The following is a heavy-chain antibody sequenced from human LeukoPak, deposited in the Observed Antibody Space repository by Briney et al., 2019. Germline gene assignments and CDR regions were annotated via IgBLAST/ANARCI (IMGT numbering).Heavy chain of an antibody. J-gene: IGHJ6*03. D-gene: IGHD2-15*01. CDR3: AKDRAARGFYYYYYMDV. Sequence: GGSLRLSCAASGFTFSNYDMHWVRQAPGKGLEWVAFIRYDGTNKYYADSVKGRFTISRDNSKNTLCLQMNSLRAEDTAVYYCAKDRAARGFYYYYYMDVWGKGTTVTISS. V-gene: IGHV3-30*02. CDR1: GFTFSNYD. CDR2: IRYDGTNK.